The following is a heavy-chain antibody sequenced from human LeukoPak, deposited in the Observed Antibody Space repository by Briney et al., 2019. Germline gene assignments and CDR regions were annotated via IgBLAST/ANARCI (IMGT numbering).Heavy chain of an antibody. CDR3: AKRVPYTSSSVYFDY. J-gene: IGHJ4*02. CDR2: ISDDGRST. CDR1: GFTFRTYG. V-gene: IGHV3-23*01. D-gene: IGHD6-6*01. Sequence: PGGSLRLSCAASGFTFRTYGMSWVRQAPGKGLEWVSSISDDGRSTYYADSVKGRFTISKDNSKNMMYLQMNNLRAEDTAIYYCAKRVPYTSSSVYFDYWGQGALVTVSS.